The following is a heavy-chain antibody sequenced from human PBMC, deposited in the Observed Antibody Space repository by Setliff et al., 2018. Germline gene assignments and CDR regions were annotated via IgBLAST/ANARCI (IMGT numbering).Heavy chain of an antibody. CDR2: IHPSGST. CDR1: GDSISSGSYH. D-gene: IGHD3-22*01. V-gene: IGHV4-61*02. CDR3: RVWVSMIEVDS. Sequence: TSETLSLTCTVSGDSISSGSYHWSWIRKPAGKGLEWIGRIHPSGSTNYNPSPKSRVTISVDTSKNQFSLKLTSVTAADTAVYYCRVWVSMIEVDSWAQGTLVTVSS. J-gene: IGHJ4*02.